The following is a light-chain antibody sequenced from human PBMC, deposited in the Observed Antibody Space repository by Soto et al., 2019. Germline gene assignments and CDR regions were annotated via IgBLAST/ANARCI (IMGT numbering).Light chain of an antibody. CDR3: QAWDNNSGV. V-gene: IGLV3-1*01. CDR1: KLGDKN. J-gene: IGLJ2*01. Sequence: SYELTQPPSVSVSPGQTASITCSGNKLGDKNVCWYQQKPGQSPVLVIYQDNKRPSGIPERFSGSNSGKTATLTIAGTQAMDEADYYCQAWDNNSGVFGGGTKLTVL. CDR2: QDN.